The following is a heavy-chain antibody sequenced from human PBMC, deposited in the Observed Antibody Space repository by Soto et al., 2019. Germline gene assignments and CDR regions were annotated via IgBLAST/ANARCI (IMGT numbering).Heavy chain of an antibody. CDR3: ASDRLWCGERHFDY. CDR1: GFTFSSYW. Sequence: EVQLVESGGGLVQPGGSLRLSCAASGFTFSSYWMHWVRQAPGKGLVWVSRINSDGSSTSYADSVKGRFTIARDNAKNTLYLQMSSLRAEDTAVYYCASDRLWCGERHFDYWGQGTLVTGSS. J-gene: IGHJ4*02. D-gene: IGHD3-10*01. V-gene: IGHV3-74*01. CDR2: INSDGSST.